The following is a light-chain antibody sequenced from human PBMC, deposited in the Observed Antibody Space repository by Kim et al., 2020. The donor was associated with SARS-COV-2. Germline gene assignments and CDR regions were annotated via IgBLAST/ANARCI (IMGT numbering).Light chain of an antibody. CDR2: GAS. Sequence: EIVMTQSPATLSVSPGERATLSCRASQSVSSNLAWYQQKPGQAPRLLMYGASTRATGVPARFSSSGSGTEFTLTISSLQSEDFAVYYCQQYNNWLRTFGPGTKVDIK. V-gene: IGKV3-15*01. CDR3: QQYNNWLRT. J-gene: IGKJ3*01. CDR1: QSVSSN.